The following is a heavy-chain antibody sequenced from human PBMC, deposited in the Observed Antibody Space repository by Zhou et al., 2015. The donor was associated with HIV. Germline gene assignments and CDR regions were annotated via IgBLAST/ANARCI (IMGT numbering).Heavy chain of an antibody. CDR1: GFTFSVFV. D-gene: IGHD3-9*01. J-gene: IGHJ4*02. CDR2: LGDDGSTK. V-gene: IGHV3-74*03. Sequence: EVQLVESGGGLVKPGGSLRLTCETSGFTFSVFVFHWVRQVPGKAPLWVARLGDDGSTKTYADSVKGRFTISRDNARKTLYLDMNSLRVEDTAVYYCARVRLPGRHFDWVRSPPAYWGQGALVTVSS. CDR3: ARVRLPGRHFDWVRSPPAY.